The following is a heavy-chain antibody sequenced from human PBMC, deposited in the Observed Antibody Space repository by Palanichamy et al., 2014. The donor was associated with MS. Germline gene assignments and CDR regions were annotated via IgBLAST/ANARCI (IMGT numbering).Heavy chain of an antibody. Sequence: EVQLLEVWGRAWYSLGGSLRLSCAASGFTFSSYAMSWVRQAPGKGLEWVSAISGSNGNTYYADSVKGRFSISRDNAKNTLYLQMNSLRAEDTAVYYCAKDSGPYYYDSSAYYEYWGQGTLVTVSS. CDR1: GFTFSSYA. J-gene: IGHJ4*02. D-gene: IGHD3-22*01. CDR3: AKDSGPYYYDSSAYYEY. CDR2: ISGSNGNT. V-gene: IGHV3-23*01.